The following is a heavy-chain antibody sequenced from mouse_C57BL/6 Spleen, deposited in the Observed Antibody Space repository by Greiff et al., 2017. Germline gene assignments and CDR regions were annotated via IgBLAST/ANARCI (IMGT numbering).Heavy chain of an antibody. Sequence: VQLQQSGPELVKPGASVKISCKASGYAFSSSWMNWVKQRPGKGLEWIGRIYPGDGDTNYNGKFKGKATLTADKSSSTAYMQLSSLTSEDSAVYFCAIPFITTVVAHFDYWGQGTTLTVSS. CDR1: GYAFSSSW. CDR3: AIPFITTVVAHFDY. CDR2: IYPGDGDT. V-gene: IGHV1-82*01. J-gene: IGHJ2*01. D-gene: IGHD1-1*01.